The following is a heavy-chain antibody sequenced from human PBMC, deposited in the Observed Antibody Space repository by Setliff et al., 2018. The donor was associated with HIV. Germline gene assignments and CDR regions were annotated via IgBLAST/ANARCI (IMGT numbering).Heavy chain of an antibody. D-gene: IGHD3-10*01. Sequence: KPSETLSLTCTVSGGSINSGHYYWSWIRHHPGKGLEWIGYIYYTRSTYFNPSLKSRVTLSIDTSKNQFSLELSSVTAADTAVYYCARDRYAGEIDYWGQGTLVTVSS. CDR1: GGSINSGHYY. CDR3: ARDRYAGEIDY. V-gene: IGHV4-31*03. J-gene: IGHJ4*02. CDR2: IYYTRST.